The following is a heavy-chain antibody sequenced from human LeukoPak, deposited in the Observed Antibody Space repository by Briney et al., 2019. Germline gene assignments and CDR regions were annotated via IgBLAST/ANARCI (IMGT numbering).Heavy chain of an antibody. CDR1: GFTFDDHG. Sequence: PGGSLRLSCAASGFTFDDHGMSWVRQAPGKGLEWVANIKQDGSEKYYVDSVKGRFTISRDNAKNSLYLQMNSLRAEDTAEYYCARFPYDPNYYYYMGVWGKGTTVTISS. V-gene: IGHV3-7*01. CDR2: IKQDGSEK. D-gene: IGHD3-22*01. CDR3: ARFPYDPNYYYYMGV. J-gene: IGHJ6*03.